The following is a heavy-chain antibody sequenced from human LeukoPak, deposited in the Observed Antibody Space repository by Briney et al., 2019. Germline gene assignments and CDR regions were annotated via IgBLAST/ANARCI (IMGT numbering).Heavy chain of an antibody. J-gene: IGHJ4*02. Sequence: ALVKVSCKASGYTFTSYYMHWVRQAPGQGLEWMGIINPSGGSTSYAQKFQGRVTMTRDTSASTVYMELSSLRSEDTAVYYCAREWWGYCSSTSCHGNDYWGQGTLVTVSS. CDR2: INPSGGST. CDR1: GYTFTSYY. CDR3: AREWWGYCSSTSCHGNDY. D-gene: IGHD2-2*01. V-gene: IGHV1-46*01.